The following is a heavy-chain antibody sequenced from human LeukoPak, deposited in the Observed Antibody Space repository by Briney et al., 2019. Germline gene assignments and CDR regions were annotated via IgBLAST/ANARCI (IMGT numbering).Heavy chain of an antibody. CDR3: ARSYDSSGYLTPLDY. V-gene: IGHV1-2*06. Sequence: GASVKVSCKASGYTFTSHYMHWVRQAPGQGLEWMGRINPNSGGTNYAQKFQGRVTMTRDTSISTAYMELSRLRSDDTAVYYCARSYDSSGYLTPLDYWGQGTLVTVSS. D-gene: IGHD3-22*01. CDR2: INPNSGGT. CDR1: GYTFTSHY. J-gene: IGHJ4*02.